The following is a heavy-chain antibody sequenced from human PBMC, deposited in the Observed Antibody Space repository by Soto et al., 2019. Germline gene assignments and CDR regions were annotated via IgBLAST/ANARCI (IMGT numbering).Heavy chain of an antibody. D-gene: IGHD1-7*01. CDR2: MNPNSGNT. CDR3: ARAKTGTTAYYYYGMDV. J-gene: IGHJ6*02. V-gene: IGHV1-8*01. Sequence: ASVKVSCKASGYTFTSYDINWVRQATGQGLEWMGWMNPNSGNTGYAQKFQGRVTMTRNTSISTAYMELSSLRSEDTAVYYCARAKTGTTAYYYYGMDVWGQGTTVTVSS. CDR1: GYTFTSYD.